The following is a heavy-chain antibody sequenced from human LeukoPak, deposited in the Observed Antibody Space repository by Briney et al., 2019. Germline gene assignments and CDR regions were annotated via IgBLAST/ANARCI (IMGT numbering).Heavy chain of an antibody. D-gene: IGHD5-18*01. Sequence: ASVKVSCKASGGTFSSYAISWVRQAPGQGLEWMGGIIPIFGTANYAQKFQGRVTITADESTSTAYMELSSLRSEDTAVYYCARGGSGYSYGYLVYWGQGTLVTVSS. CDR1: GGTFSSYA. CDR3: ARGGSGYSYGYLVY. CDR2: IIPIFGTA. V-gene: IGHV1-69*01. J-gene: IGHJ4*02.